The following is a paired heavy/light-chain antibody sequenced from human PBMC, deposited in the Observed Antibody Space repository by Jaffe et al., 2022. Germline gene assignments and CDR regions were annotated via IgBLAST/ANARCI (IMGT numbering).Heavy chain of an antibody. J-gene: IGHJ6*03. CDR3: AKSPPRVRYNGNLYFYHYVDV. D-gene: IGHD1-7*01. Sequence: QVQLVESGGGVVQPGGSLRLSCAASGFSFSSYGMHWVRQAPGKGLDWVAFIRFDGSIEYYADSVKGRFTISRDNSKNTLYLQMNSLRPEDTAMYYCAKSPPRVRYNGNLYFYHYVDVWGTGTTVTVSS. CDR1: GFSFSSYG. V-gene: IGHV3-30*02. CDR2: IRFDGSIE.
Light chain of an antibody. Sequence: DIQMTQSPSSLSASVGDRVIIPCRASQDISNYLAWYQQKPGRVPELLIYDASTLQSGVPSRFSGSGSGTDFTLTISSLQPEDVATYYCQNYKSAPFTFGPGTKVDIK. CDR3: QNYKSAPFT. J-gene: IGKJ3*01. CDR2: DAS. V-gene: IGKV1-27*01. CDR1: QDISNY.